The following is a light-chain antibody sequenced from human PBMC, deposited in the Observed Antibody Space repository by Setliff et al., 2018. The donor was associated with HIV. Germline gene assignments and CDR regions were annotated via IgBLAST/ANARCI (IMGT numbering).Light chain of an antibody. CDR1: NSDIGSHDY. V-gene: IGLV2-14*03. J-gene: IGLJ1*01. CDR2: SVT. CDR3: ASHRDTNTLEV. Sequence: QSALTQPASVSGSPGQSITISCSGTNSDIGSHDYASWYQQHPGKAPKLIIFSVTYRPSGVSDRFSGSKSGNTASLTISGLQPEDEADYYCASHRDTNTLEVFGTGTKVTVL.